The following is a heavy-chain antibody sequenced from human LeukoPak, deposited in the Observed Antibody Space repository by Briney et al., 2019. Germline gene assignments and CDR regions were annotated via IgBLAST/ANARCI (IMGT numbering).Heavy chain of an antibody. D-gene: IGHD2-2*01. J-gene: IGHJ3*02. CDR1: GYTFTSYG. Sequence: ASVKVSCKASGYTFTSYGISWVRQAPGQGLEWMGWISAYNGNTNYAQKLQGRVTMTRDTSISTAYMELSRLRSDDTAVYYCARGGYCSSTSCSDAFDIWGQGTMVTVSS. CDR3: ARGGYCSSTSCSDAFDI. V-gene: IGHV1-18*01. CDR2: ISAYNGNT.